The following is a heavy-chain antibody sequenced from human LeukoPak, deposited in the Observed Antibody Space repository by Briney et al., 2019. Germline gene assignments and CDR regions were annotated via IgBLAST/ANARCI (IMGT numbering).Heavy chain of an antibody. CDR3: ARSGSSGWPGGFDY. CDR2: INHSGST. Sequence: PSETLSLTCSVSGGSISSYYWSWIRQPPGKGLEWIGEINHSGSTNYNPSLKSRVTISVDTSKNQFSLKLSSVTAADTAVYYCARSGSSGWPGGFDYWGQGTLVTVSS. J-gene: IGHJ4*02. CDR1: GGSISSYY. V-gene: IGHV4-34*01. D-gene: IGHD6-19*01.